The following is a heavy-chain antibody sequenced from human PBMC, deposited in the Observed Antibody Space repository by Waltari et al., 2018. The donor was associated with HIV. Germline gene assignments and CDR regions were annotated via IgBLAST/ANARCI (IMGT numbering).Heavy chain of an antibody. D-gene: IGHD1-26*01. CDR3: ARAYSGSYCD. Sequence: EVLLVESGGGLVQPGGSLRLSCAASGFTFRSSWMTWVRQAPGKGLEWVANINRDGSGVYYADSVKGRFTISRDDAKSSTSLQMNALRAEDTAVYYCARAYSGSYCDWGQGTLVTVSS. J-gene: IGHJ4*02. CDR1: GFTFRSSW. CDR2: INRDGSGV. V-gene: IGHV3-7*01.